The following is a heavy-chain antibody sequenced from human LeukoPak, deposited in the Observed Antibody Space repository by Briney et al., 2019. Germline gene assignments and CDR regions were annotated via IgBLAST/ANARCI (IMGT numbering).Heavy chain of an antibody. CDR3: AKFMEAEVVVAATPFDY. Sequence: GGSLRLSCAASGFTFSSYGMHWVRQAPGKGLEWVAVISYDGSNKYYADSVKGRFTISRDNSKNTLYLQMNSLRAEDTAVYYCAKFMEAEVVVAATPFDYWGQGTLVTVSS. J-gene: IGHJ4*02. CDR2: ISYDGSNK. CDR1: GFTFSSYG. D-gene: IGHD2-15*01. V-gene: IGHV3-30*18.